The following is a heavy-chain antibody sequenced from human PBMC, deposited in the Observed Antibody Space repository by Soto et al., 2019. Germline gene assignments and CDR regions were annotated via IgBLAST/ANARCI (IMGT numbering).Heavy chain of an antibody. Sequence: GGSLRLSCAASGFTFSSYAMHWVRQAPGKGLEWVAVISYDGSNKYYADSVKGRFTISRDNSKNTLYLQMNSLRAEDTAVYYCARAITMIVRRIDYWGQGTLVTVSS. CDR2: ISYDGSNK. CDR3: ARAITMIVRRIDY. V-gene: IGHV3-30-3*01. CDR1: GFTFSSYA. D-gene: IGHD3-22*01. J-gene: IGHJ4*02.